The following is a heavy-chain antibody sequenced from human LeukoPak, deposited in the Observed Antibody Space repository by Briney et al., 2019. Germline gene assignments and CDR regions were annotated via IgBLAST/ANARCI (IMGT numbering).Heavy chain of an antibody. Sequence: PSETLSLTCAVYGGSFSGYYWSWIRQPPGKVLEWIGEINHSGSTNYNPSLKSRVTISVDTSKNQFSLKLSSVTAADTAVYYCARAPARIAAAGYWGQGTLVTVSS. D-gene: IGHD6-13*01. CDR1: GGSFSGYY. J-gene: IGHJ4*02. V-gene: IGHV4-34*01. CDR3: ARAPARIAAAGY. CDR2: INHSGST.